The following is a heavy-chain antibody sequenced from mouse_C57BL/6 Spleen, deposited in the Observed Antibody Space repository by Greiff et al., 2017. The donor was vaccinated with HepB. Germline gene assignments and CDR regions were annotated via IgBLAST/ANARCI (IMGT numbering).Heavy chain of an antibody. V-gene: IGHV1-26*01. J-gene: IGHJ2*01. CDR2: INTNNGGT. CDR1: GYTFTDYY. Sequence: EVQLQQSGPELVKPGASVKISCKASGYTFTDYYMNWVKQSHGKSLEWIGDINTNNGGTSYNQKFKGKATLTVDKSSSTAYMELRSLTSEDSAVYYCARPYYSNSYYFDYWGQGTTLTVSS. D-gene: IGHD2-5*01. CDR3: ARPYYSNSYYFDY.